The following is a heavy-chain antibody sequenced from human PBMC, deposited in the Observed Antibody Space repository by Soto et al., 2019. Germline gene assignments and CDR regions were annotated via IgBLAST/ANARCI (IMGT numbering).Heavy chain of an antibody. Sequence: PGGAMRLTCSASGFPLSAKWMSWVRQAPGKGLEWVANIKQAGSEKYYVDSVNGRFIISRDDAKNSLFLQVNSLRVEDTAVYYCAREKRANGYFDYWGQGTLVTVSS. CDR2: IKQAGSEK. V-gene: IGHV3-7*01. CDR1: GFPLSAKW. CDR3: AREKRANGYFDY. J-gene: IGHJ4*02. D-gene: IGHD6-25*01.